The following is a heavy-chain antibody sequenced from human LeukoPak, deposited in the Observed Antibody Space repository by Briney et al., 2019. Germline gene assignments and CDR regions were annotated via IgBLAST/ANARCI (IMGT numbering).Heavy chain of an antibody. CDR2: INWSGGST. CDR1: GFTFYDYG. Sequence: GGSLRLSCAASGFTFYDYGMSWVRQAPGKGREGVSGINWSGGSTGYADSVKGRFTISRDNAKNSLYLQMNSPRAEDTALYYCARTYSSSYYYYMDVWGKGTTVTVSS. J-gene: IGHJ6*03. V-gene: IGHV3-20*04. CDR3: ARTYSSSYYYYMDV. D-gene: IGHD6-13*01.